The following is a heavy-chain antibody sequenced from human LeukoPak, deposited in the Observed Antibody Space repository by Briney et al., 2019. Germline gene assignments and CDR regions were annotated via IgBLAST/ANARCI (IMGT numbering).Heavy chain of an antibody. D-gene: IGHD6-19*01. Sequence: ASVKVSCKASGYTFTTYYIHWVRQAPGQGLEWMGIINPNGGGTTYAQNFQGRVTMTRDTSTSTVYMALSSLGSEDTAVYYCAREGPPVAGTSLDYWGQGTLVTVSS. CDR3: AREGPPVAGTSLDY. J-gene: IGHJ4*02. V-gene: IGHV1-46*01. CDR1: GYTFTTYY. CDR2: INPNGGGT.